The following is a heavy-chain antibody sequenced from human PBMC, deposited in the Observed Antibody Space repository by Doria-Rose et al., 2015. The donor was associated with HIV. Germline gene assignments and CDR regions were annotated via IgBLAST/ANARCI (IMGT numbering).Heavy chain of an antibody. CDR2: INHGGST. CDR3: ARGPSDFGDYVAFQH. D-gene: IGHD4-17*01. V-gene: IGHV4-34*01. Sequence: LTCAVYGGSFSGYYWTWIRQSPGKGLEWIGEINHGGSTNYNPSLKSRVTISLDMSKNQFSLKVTSVTAADTAVYYCARGPSDFGDYVAFQHWGQGTLVTVSS. CDR1: GGSFSGYY. J-gene: IGHJ1*01.